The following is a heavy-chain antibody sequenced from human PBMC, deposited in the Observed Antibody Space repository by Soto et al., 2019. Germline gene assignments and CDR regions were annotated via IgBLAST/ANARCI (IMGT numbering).Heavy chain of an antibody. CDR1: GYTFTSYG. CDR2: ISAYNGNT. CDR3: ARDHYDSSGRFDH. D-gene: IGHD3-22*01. Sequence: QVQLVQSGAEVKKPGASVKVSCKASGYTFTSYGISCVRQAPGQGLEWMGWISAYNGNTNYAQKLQGRVTMTTETSTGTAYMELMSLRSGDTDVYYFARDHYDSSGRFDHWGQGTLVTVSS. J-gene: IGHJ4*02. V-gene: IGHV1-18*04.